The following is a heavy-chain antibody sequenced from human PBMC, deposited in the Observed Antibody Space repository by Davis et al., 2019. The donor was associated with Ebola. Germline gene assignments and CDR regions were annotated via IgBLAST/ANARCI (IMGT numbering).Heavy chain of an antibody. D-gene: IGHD1-1*01. CDR2: VSGSGATT. CDR3: AKCGRGDWNDGLDV. J-gene: IGHJ6*04. Sequence: GESLKISCAASGFTFSSYAINWVRQAPGKGLEWVSGVSGSGATTYYADSVKGRFTISRDNSMNRLYLQMNSLRAEDTAIYYCAKCGRGDWNDGLDVWGKGTTVTVSS. CDR1: GFTFSSYA. V-gene: IGHV3-23*01.